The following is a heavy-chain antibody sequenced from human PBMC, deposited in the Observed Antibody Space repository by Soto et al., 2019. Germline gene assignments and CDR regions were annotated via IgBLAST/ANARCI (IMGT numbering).Heavy chain of an antibody. CDR1: GFTFDDYA. Sequence: EVQLVETGGGLVQPGRSLRLSCAASGFTFDDYAMHWVRQAPGKGLEWVSGISWNSGSIGYADSVKGRITISRDNAKYALYLQMTSLRAEVTALYYCAKDAPLSGDPHFDYWGQGTLVTVSS. D-gene: IGHD2-15*01. CDR2: ISWNSGSI. J-gene: IGHJ4*02. V-gene: IGHV3-9*01. CDR3: AKDAPLSGDPHFDY.